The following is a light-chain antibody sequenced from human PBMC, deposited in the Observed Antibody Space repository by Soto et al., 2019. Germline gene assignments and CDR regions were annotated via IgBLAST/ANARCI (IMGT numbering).Light chain of an antibody. V-gene: IGKV3-15*01. CDR2: GAF. CDR3: QQHNNWPYT. Sequence: SPSTLSVSPLESSTLSCRASQTVSSNVAWYQQRHGQAPRLLIDGAFTRATGVPDRFSGSRSGKEFTLTISRVQAEDFARYYCQQHNNWPYTFGQGTKVDIK. CDR1: QTVSSN. J-gene: IGKJ2*01.